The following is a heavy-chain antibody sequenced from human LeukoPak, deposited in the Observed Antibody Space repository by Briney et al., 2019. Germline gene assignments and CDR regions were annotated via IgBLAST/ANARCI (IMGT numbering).Heavy chain of an antibody. V-gene: IGHV5-51*01. CDR1: GYSFTSYW. J-gene: IGHJ3*02. D-gene: IGHD3-22*01. CDR2: IYPGDSDT. Sequence: GESLKISCKGSGYSFTSYWIGWVRQMPGKGLGWMGIIYPGDSDTRYSPSFQGQVTISADKSISTAYLQWSSLKASDTAMYYCARHLIFYYDSSGSLRSNDAFDIWGQGTMVTVSS. CDR3: ARHLIFYYDSSGSLRSNDAFDI.